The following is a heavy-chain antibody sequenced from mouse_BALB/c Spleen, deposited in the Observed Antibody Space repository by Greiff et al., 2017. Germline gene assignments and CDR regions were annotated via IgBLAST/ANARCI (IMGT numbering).Heavy chain of an antibody. V-gene: IGHV3-2*02. D-gene: IGHD2-1*01. Sequence: EVQLQESGPGLVKPSQSLSLTCTVTGYSITSDYAWNWIRQFPGNKLEWMGYISYSGSTSYNPSLKSRISITRDTSKYQFFLQLNSVTTEDTATYYCARGDYGNPRDYAMDYWGQGTSVTVSS. CDR3: ARGDYGNPRDYAMDY. J-gene: IGHJ4*01. CDR2: ISYSGST. CDR1: GYSITSDYA.